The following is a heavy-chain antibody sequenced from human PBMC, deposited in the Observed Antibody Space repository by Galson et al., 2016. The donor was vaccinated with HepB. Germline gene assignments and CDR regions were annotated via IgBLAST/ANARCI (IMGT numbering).Heavy chain of an antibody. Sequence: SETLSLTCTVSGGSFTSNNRWSWVRQPPTKGLEWIGETFHSGNTYYNASLGSRVTLSLDKSQNHPSLKLTSVTAADTAVYYGVRHIGGAGTRGFDSWGPGILVTVSS. CDR2: TFHSGNT. CDR3: VRHIGGAGTRGFDS. D-gene: IGHD6-19*01. CDR1: GGSFTSNNR. J-gene: IGHJ5*01. V-gene: IGHV4-4*02.